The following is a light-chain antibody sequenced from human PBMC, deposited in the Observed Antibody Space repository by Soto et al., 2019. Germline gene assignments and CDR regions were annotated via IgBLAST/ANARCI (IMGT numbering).Light chain of an antibody. J-gene: IGKJ2*01. Sequence: DLQMTQSPSSLSTSVGDTVTIACQASQDISNYLNWYQQKPGKAPRLLIYDASNLETGVPSRFFGSGSGTDFTFTISSLQPEDIAIYYCHQYANLPQTFGQGTKLEIK. V-gene: IGKV1-33*01. CDR2: DAS. CDR1: QDISNY. CDR3: HQYANLPQT.